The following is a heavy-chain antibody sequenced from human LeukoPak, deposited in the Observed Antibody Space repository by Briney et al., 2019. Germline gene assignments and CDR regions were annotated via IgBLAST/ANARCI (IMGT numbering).Heavy chain of an antibody. V-gene: IGHV3-64*01. CDR3: ARKNYCSGGSCYSRGWFDP. D-gene: IGHD2-15*01. CDR1: GFTFSSYA. Sequence: GGSLRLSCAASGFTFSSYAMHWVRQAPGKGLEYVSAISSNGGSTYYANSVKGRFTISRDNSKNTLYLQMNSLRSEDTAMYYCARKNYCSGGSCYSRGWFDPWGQGTLVTVSS. CDR2: ISSNGGST. J-gene: IGHJ5*02.